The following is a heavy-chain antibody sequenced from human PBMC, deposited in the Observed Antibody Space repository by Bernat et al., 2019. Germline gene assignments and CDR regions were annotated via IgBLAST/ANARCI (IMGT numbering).Heavy chain of an antibody. CDR2: ISYDGSNK. J-gene: IGHJ6*02. V-gene: IGHV3-30-3*01. D-gene: IGHD3-10*01. Sequence: QVQLVESGGGVVQPGRSLRLSCAASGFTFSSYAMHWVRQAPGKGLEWVAVISYDGSNKYYADSVKGRFTISRDNSKNTLYLQMNSLRAEDTAVYYCARDSEFVGMVRGVGGMDVWGQGTTVTVSS. CDR3: ARDSEFVGMVRGVGGMDV. CDR1: GFTFSSYA.